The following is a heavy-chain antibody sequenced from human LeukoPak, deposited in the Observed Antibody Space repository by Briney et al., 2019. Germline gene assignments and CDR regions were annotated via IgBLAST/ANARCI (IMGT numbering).Heavy chain of an antibody. CDR2: IYYSGYT. V-gene: IGHV4-39*07. CDR3: ARDYGGWYYFDY. CDR1: GGSTSTNNYY. Sequence: SETLSLTCTVSGGSTSTNNYYWGWIRQPPGKGLEWIGSIYYSGYTYYNPSLKSRVTMSVDTSNNQFSLQLSSVTAADTALYYCARDYGGWYYFDYWGQGTLVTVSS. J-gene: IGHJ4*02. D-gene: IGHD6-19*01.